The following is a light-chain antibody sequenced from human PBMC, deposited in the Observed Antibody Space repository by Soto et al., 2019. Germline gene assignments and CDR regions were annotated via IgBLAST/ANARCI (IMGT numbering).Light chain of an antibody. V-gene: IGKV1-12*01. J-gene: IGKJ4*01. CDR3: HPYYSLQLT. Sequence: DIQMTQSPSSVSASVGDRVTITCRASQGISGWLAWYQQKPGKAPKFLIYAASNLQSGVPSRLSGSGSGTEFTFTITTLQYEDIDTYYCHPYYSLQLTLGGGTKVDIK. CDR2: AAS. CDR1: QGISGW.